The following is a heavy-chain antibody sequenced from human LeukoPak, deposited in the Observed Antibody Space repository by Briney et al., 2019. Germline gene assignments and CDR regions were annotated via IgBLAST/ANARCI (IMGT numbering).Heavy chain of an antibody. CDR3: AACDIVVVPAGYNY. J-gene: IGHJ4*02. V-gene: IGHV4-59*01. D-gene: IGHD2-2*01. CDR2: IYYSGST. CDR1: GGSISSYC. Sequence: TSETLSLTCTVPGGSISSYCWSWIRQPPGKGLEWIGYIYYSGSTNYNPSLKSRVTISVDTSKNQFSLKLSSVTAADTAVYYCAACDIVVVPAGYNYWGQGTLVTVSS.